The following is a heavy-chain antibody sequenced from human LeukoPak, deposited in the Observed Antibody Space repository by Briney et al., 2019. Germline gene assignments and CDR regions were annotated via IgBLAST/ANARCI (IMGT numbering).Heavy chain of an antibody. CDR1: GGSISSGGYY. CDR3: ARMIMDTAMAPDYFDY. V-gene: IGHV4-61*08. D-gene: IGHD5-18*01. Sequence: SETLSLTCTVSGGSISSGGYYWSWIRQHPGKGLEWIGYIYYSGSTNYNPSLKSRVTISVDTSKNQFSLKLSSVTAADAAVYYCARMIMDTAMAPDYFDYWGQGTLVTVSS. J-gene: IGHJ4*02. CDR2: IYYSGST.